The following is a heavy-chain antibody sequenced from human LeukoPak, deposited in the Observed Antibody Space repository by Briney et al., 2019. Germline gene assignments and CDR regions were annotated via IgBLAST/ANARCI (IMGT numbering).Heavy chain of an antibody. Sequence: HTGGSLRLSCAASGFTFSSYGMHWVRQAPGKGLEWVAVIWYGGSNKYYADSVKGRFTISRDNSKNTLYLQMNSLRAEDTAVYYCAKDIGRYRATGYMDVWGKGTTVTVSS. J-gene: IGHJ6*03. CDR1: GFTFSSYG. CDR3: AKDIGRYRATGYMDV. CDR2: IWYGGSNK. D-gene: IGHD4-11*01. V-gene: IGHV3-30*02.